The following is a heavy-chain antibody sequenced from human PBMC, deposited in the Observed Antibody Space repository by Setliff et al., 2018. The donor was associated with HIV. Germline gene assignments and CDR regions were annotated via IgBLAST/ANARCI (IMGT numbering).Heavy chain of an antibody. D-gene: IGHD5-18*01. CDR1: GGSISSGTYY. Sequence: SETLSLTCTVSGGSISSGTYYWSWIRQPAGKGLEWIGRIYTSGSTNYNPSLKTRVTLSVDTSKNQFSLRLSSVTAADTAVYYCARGGYSYGLYWGQGTLVTVSS. CDR2: IYTSGST. CDR3: ARGGYSYGLY. V-gene: IGHV4-61*02. J-gene: IGHJ4*02.